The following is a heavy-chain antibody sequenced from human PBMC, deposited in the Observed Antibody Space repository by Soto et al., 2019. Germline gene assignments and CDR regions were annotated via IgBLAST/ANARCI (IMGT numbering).Heavy chain of an antibody. Sequence: ASVKVSCKASGYTFTGYYMHWVRQAPGQGLEWMGWINPNSGGTNYAQKFQGWVTMTRDTSISTAYMELSRLRSDDTAVYYCASGREGVYYDSSGPPAYWGQGTLVTVSS. CDR2: INPNSGGT. V-gene: IGHV1-2*04. D-gene: IGHD3-22*01. CDR3: ASGREGVYYDSSGPPAY. CDR1: GYTFTGYY. J-gene: IGHJ4*02.